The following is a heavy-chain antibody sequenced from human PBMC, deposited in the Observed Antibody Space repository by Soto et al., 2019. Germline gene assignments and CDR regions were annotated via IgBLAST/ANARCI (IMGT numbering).Heavy chain of an antibody. D-gene: IGHD1-26*01. CDR1: GFTFSSYA. CDR2: ISGSGGST. J-gene: IGHJ4*02. CDR3: ASGTARSGALPGRYCAY. V-gene: IGHV3-23*01. Sequence: EVQLLESGGGLVQPGGSLRLSCAASGFTFSSYAMSWVRQAPGKGLEWVSAISGSGGSTYYADSVKGRFTISRDNSKNTLYPQRTCPGAEDTAVYYWASGTARSGALPGRYCAYWGQGALVIVSS.